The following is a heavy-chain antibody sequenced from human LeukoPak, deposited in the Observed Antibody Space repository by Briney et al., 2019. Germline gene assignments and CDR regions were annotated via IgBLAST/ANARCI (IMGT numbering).Heavy chain of an antibody. CDR1: GFTFSTYG. D-gene: IGHD6-6*01. CDR3: ARPQQLVPLDY. Sequence: GGSLRLSCAASGFTFSTYGMHWVRQAPGKGLEWVAFIRYDGSNKYYTDSVKGRFTISRDNSKNTLYLQMNSLRAEDTAVYYCARPQQLVPLDYWAREPWSPSPQ. V-gene: IGHV3-30*02. CDR2: IRYDGSNK. J-gene: IGHJ4*02.